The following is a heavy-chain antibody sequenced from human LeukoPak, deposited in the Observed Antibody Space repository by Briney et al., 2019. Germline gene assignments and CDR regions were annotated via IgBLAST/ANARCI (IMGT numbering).Heavy chain of an antibody. V-gene: IGHV3-33*08. D-gene: IGHD4-11*01. CDR3: ARDLTDYSNLDY. CDR1: GFTFSSYW. Sequence: PGGSLRLSCAASGFTFSSYWMSWVRQAPGKGLEWVAVIWYDGSNKYYADSVKGRFTISRDNSKNTLYLQMNSLRAEDTAVYYCARDLTDYSNLDYWGQGTLVTVSS. J-gene: IGHJ4*02. CDR2: IWYDGSNK.